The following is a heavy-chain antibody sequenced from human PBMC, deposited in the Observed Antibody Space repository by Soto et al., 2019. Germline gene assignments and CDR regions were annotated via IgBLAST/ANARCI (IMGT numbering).Heavy chain of an antibody. D-gene: IGHD3-10*01. Sequence: EVQLLESGGGLVQPGGSLRLSCAASGFTFSSYPMSWVRQAPGKGLEWVSSISGSGGSTYYADSVKGRFTISRDNSKNTLYLQMNNLRAEDTAVYYCAKTLYYFGSGSYYYFDYWGQGTLVTVSS. J-gene: IGHJ4*02. CDR3: AKTLYYFGSGSYYYFDY. CDR2: ISGSGGST. V-gene: IGHV3-23*01. CDR1: GFTFSSYP.